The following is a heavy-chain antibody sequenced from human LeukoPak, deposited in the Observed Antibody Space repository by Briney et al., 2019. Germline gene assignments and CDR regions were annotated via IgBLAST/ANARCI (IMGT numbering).Heavy chain of an antibody. CDR1: GGSFSGYY. CDR2: INHSGST. CDR3: ARGRDCSSTSCYGVGLDY. Sequence: PSETLSLTCAVYGGSFSGYYWSWIRQPPGKGLEWIGEINHSGSTNYNPSLKSRVTISVDTSKNQFSLKLSSVTAADTAVYYCARGRDCSSTSCYGVGLDYWGQGTLVTVSS. V-gene: IGHV4-34*01. J-gene: IGHJ4*02. D-gene: IGHD2-2*01.